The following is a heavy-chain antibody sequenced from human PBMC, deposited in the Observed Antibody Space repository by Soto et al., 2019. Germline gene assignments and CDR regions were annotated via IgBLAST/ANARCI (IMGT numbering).Heavy chain of an antibody. Sequence: QVQLVQSGAEVKKPGSSVKVSCKSSGGTFSNSPISWVRQAPGQGLEWVGGVIPVFRTANYAQKFQGRVTIIADESTNTAHMELSRLRSDDTAVYYCARSRFVVVVTEDYYGMYVWGQGTTVTVSS. CDR3: ARSRFVVVVTEDYYGMYV. D-gene: IGHD2-15*01. CDR2: VIPVFRTA. V-gene: IGHV1-69*12. J-gene: IGHJ6*02. CDR1: GGTFSNSP.